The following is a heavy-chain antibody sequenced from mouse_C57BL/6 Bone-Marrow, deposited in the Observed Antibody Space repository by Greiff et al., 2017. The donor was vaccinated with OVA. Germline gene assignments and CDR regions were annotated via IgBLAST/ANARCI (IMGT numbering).Heavy chain of an antibody. Sequence: VKVVESGAELARPGASVKLSCKASGYTFTSYGISWVKQRTGQGLEWIGEIYPRSGNTYYNEKFKGKATLTADKSSSTAYMELRSLTSEDSAVYFCAITTVVATYWYFDVWGTGTTVTVSS. CDR3: AITTVVATYWYFDV. D-gene: IGHD1-1*01. CDR1: GYTFTSYG. CDR2: IYPRSGNT. V-gene: IGHV1-81*01. J-gene: IGHJ1*03.